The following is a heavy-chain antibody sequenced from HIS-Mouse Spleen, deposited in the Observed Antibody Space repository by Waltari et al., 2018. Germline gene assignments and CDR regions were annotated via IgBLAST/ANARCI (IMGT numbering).Heavy chain of an antibody. CDR2: IYSGGST. D-gene: IGHD6-13*01. CDR3: ARNIAAAGSR. Sequence: EVQLVESGGGLIQPGGSLRLSCSASGFTFSRDLVGWVRQAPGKGLEWVSVIYSGGSTYYADSVKGRFTISRDNSKNTLYLQMNSLRAEDTAVYYCARNIAAAGSRWGQGTLVTVSS. CDR1: GFTFSRDL. V-gene: IGHV3-53*01. J-gene: IGHJ4*02.